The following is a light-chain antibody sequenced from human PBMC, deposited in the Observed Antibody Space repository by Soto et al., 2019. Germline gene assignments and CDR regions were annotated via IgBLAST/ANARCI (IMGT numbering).Light chain of an antibody. CDR1: SSNIGSNT. CDR3: AAWDDSLSGVV. CDR2: RNN. J-gene: IGLJ2*01. V-gene: IGLV1-44*01. Sequence: QSVLTQPPSASGTPGQRVTISCSGSSSNIGSNTVNWYQQLPGTAPKLLIYRNNQRPSGVPDRFSGSKSGTSASLAISGLQSEDEADYYCAAWDDSLSGVVFGGGTQL.